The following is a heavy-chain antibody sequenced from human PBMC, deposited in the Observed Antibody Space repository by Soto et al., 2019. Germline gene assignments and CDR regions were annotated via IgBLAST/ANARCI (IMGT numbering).Heavy chain of an antibody. D-gene: IGHD6-13*01. CDR2: VYYSGNT. CDR1: GGSISPYY. CDR3: ARKGAAASYAHYYMDV. J-gene: IGHJ6*03. V-gene: IGHV4-59*01. Sequence: QVQLQESGPGLVKPSETLSLTCTVSGGSISPYYWCWIRQPPGKGLEWLEYVYYSGNTNYNPSLESRVTISVDTSRNRFSLNLTTATAADTAVYYCARKGAAASYAHYYMDVWGRVNAVTVSS.